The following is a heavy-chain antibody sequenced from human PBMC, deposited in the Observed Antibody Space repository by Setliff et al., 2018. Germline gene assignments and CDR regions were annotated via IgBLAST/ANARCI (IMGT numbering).Heavy chain of an antibody. CDR1: GASFSDYY. CDR2: INHSGST. Sequence: PSETLSLTCTVYGASFSDYYWGWIRQPPGKGLEWIAEINHSGSTNYNPSLKSRATISVDTSKNQFSLKLSSVTAADTAVYYCRFWSYVYKNDYWAQGTLVTVSS. CDR3: RFWSYVYKNDY. J-gene: IGHJ4*02. D-gene: IGHD3-16*01. V-gene: IGHV4-34*01.